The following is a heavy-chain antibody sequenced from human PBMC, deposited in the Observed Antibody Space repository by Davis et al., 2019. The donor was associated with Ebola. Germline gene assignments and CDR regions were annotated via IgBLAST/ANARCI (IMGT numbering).Heavy chain of an antibody. CDR2: IWYDGTKK. V-gene: IGHV3-33*01. Sequence: GESLKISCVASGLTFSGYGMHWVRQAPGKGLEWVAIIWYDGTKKYYADSVKGRFSISRDNSENTLYLQMDSLRVDDTAVYYCVAGEYGEYWGQGTLVTVSS. CDR3: VAGEYGEY. CDR1: GLTFSGYG. J-gene: IGHJ4*02. D-gene: IGHD3-10*01.